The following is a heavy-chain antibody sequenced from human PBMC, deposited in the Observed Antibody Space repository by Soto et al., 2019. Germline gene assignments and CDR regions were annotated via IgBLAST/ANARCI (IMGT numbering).Heavy chain of an antibody. CDR3: ARDFGREVATYRPGY. CDR2: IWYDGSNK. CDR1: GFTFSSYG. Sequence: QVQLVESGGGVVQPGRSLRLSCAASGFTFSSYGMHWVRQAPGKGLEWVAVIWYDGSNKYYADSVKGRFTISRDNSKNTLYLQMNSLRAEDTAVYYCARDFGREVATYRPGYWGQGTLVTVSS. D-gene: IGHD5-12*01. V-gene: IGHV3-33*01. J-gene: IGHJ4*02.